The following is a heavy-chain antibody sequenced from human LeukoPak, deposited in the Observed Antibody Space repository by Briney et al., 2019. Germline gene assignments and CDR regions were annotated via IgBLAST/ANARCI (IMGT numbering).Heavy chain of an antibody. CDR3: AKGVGGVDP. D-gene: IGHD3-10*01. CDR1: GFTFSPYA. V-gene: IGHV3-23*01. J-gene: IGHJ5*02. Sequence: PGGSLRLSCTASGFTFSPYAMSWVRQAPGKGLEWVSGITGSGSITYYADSVKGRFIISRDNFKSTLYLQMNSLRAEDTAVYYCAKGVGGVDPWGQGTLVTVSS. CDR2: ITGSGSIT.